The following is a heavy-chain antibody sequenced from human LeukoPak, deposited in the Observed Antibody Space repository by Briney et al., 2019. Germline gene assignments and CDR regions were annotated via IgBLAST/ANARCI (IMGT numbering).Heavy chain of an antibody. J-gene: IGHJ4*02. V-gene: IGHV3-21*01. CDR2: TSSSSSYI. D-gene: IGHD4-17*01. CDR1: GFTFSSYA. CDR3: ARRGPYGDYQLH. Sequence: PGGSLRLSCAASGFTFSSYAMSWVRQAPGKGLEWVSSTSSSSSYIYYADSVKGRFTISSDNAKNSLYLQMNSLRAEDTAVYYCARRGPYGDYQLHWGQGTLVTVSS.